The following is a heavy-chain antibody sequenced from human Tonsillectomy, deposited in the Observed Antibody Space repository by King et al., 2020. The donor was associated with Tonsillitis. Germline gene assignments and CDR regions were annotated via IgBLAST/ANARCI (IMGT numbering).Heavy chain of an antibody. CDR1: GYTFTGYY. CDR3: ARGRYCSGGSCYSHFDY. V-gene: IGHV1-2*02. J-gene: IGHJ4*02. D-gene: IGHD2-15*01. CDR2: INPYSGDT. Sequence: LVQSGAEVKKPGASVKVSCKASGYTFTGYYLHWVRQAPGQGLEWMGWINPYSGDTNYAQKFQGGVTMTRDTSITTAYMVLTRLTSDDTAVYYCARGRYCSGGSCYSHFDYWGQGTLVTVSS.